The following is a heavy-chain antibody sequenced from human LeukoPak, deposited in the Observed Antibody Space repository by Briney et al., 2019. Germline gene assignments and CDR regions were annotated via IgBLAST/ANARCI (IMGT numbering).Heavy chain of an antibody. CDR3: ARHHYDFWSGYPLLGYYYGMDV. CDR1: GGSISSSSYY. V-gene: IGHV4-61*01. D-gene: IGHD3-3*01. Sequence: SETLSLTCTVSGGSISSSSYYWSWIRQPPGKGLEWIGYIYYSGSTNYNPSLKSRVTISVDTSKNQFSLKLSSVTAADTAVYYCARHHYDFWSGYPLLGYYYGMDVWGQGTTVTVSS. CDR2: IYYSGST. J-gene: IGHJ6*02.